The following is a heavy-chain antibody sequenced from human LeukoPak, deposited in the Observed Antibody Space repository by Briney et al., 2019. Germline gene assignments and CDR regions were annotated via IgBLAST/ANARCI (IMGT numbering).Heavy chain of an antibody. V-gene: IGHV3-7*01. D-gene: IGHD3-3*01. CDR3: ARVQAYYDLWSGYYTDWFGH. CDR2: IKQDGSEK. J-gene: IGHJ5*02. Sequence: GGSLRLSCAASGFTFSSYWMSWVRQAPGKGLEWVANIKQDGSEKYYVDSVKGRFTISRDNAKNSLYLQMNSLRAEDTAVYYCARVQAYYDLWSGYYTDWFGHWGQGTLVTVSS. CDR1: GFTFSSYW.